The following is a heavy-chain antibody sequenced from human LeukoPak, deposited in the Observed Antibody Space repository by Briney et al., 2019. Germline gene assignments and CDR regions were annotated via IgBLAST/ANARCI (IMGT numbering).Heavy chain of an antibody. CDR3: ARGSGSSWFDY. D-gene: IGHD6-13*01. CDR1: GFTFSDYW. CDR2: IKQDGSEK. V-gene: IGHV3-7*01. J-gene: IGHJ4*02. Sequence: GGSRRLSCAASGFTFSDYWMSWVRQAPGKGLEWVANIKQDGSEKYYVNSVKGRFTISRDNAKNSLYLQMNSLRAEDTAVYYCARGSGSSWFDYWGQGTLVTVSS.